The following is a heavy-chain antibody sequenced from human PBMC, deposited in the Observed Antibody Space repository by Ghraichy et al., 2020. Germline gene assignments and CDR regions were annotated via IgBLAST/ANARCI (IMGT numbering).Heavy chain of an antibody. CDR1: GDSVKSVSDY. V-gene: IGHV4-61*01. Sequence: SETLSLTCTVSGDSVKSVSDYWTWIRQPPGKGLEWIGYIYYSGNTNYNPSLKSRVTISLDTSKNLFSLKLSSVTAADTAVYYCARSRGSTNVDYWGQGTLVTVSS. CDR2: IYYSGNT. J-gene: IGHJ4*02. CDR3: ARSRGSTNVDY. D-gene: IGHD3-10*01.